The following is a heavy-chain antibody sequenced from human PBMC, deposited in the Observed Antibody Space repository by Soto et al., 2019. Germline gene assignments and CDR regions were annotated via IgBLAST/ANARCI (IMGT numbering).Heavy chain of an antibody. Sequence: QVQLVESGGGVVQPGRSLRVSCATSGFTFSNFAMHWVRQAPGKGLEWVATISYDGGSENYADSLKGRFTISRDNSKNTLYLQMDSPRPEETALYYCARRIRLAGPYGAFDIWGQGTMVTVSS. CDR2: ISYDGGSE. V-gene: IGHV3-30*03. D-gene: IGHD6-13*01. J-gene: IGHJ3*02. CDR3: ARRIRLAGPYGAFDI. CDR1: GFTFSNFA.